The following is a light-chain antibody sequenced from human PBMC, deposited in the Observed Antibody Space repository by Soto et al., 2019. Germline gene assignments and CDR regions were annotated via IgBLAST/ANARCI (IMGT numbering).Light chain of an antibody. CDR3: SSYSGSNNLV. Sequence: QSALTQPPSASGSPGQSVTISCTGTSNDVGGFTYVSWYQHHPGRAPTLLIYEVTKRPSGVPDRFSGSKSGNTASLTVSGLQAEYEAHYYCSSYSGSNNLVFGGGTKVTVL. CDR1: SNDVGGFTY. J-gene: IGLJ2*01. CDR2: EVT. V-gene: IGLV2-8*01.